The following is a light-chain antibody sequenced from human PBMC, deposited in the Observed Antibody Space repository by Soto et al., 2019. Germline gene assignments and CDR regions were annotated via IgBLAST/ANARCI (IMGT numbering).Light chain of an antibody. Sequence: EIVLTQSPGTLSLSPGERATLSCRASQSVSSTYLAWYQQKPGQAPRLLIYGASSRATGIPDRFSGSGSGTDFTLTISRLEPEDFAVYYCQQYGNLPGFTFGPGTKVDIK. V-gene: IGKV3-20*01. J-gene: IGKJ3*01. CDR1: QSVSSTY. CDR3: QQYGNLPGFT. CDR2: GAS.